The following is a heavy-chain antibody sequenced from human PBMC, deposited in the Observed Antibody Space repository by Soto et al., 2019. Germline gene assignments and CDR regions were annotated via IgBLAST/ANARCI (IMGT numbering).Heavy chain of an antibody. D-gene: IGHD2-15*01. V-gene: IGHV5-51*01. CDR2: IYPGDSDT. CDR1: GYSFTSYW. CDR3: ARQCSGGSCYGVNAFDI. J-gene: IGHJ3*02. Sequence: RESLKISCKGSGYSFTSYWIGWVRQMPGKGLEWMGIIYPGDSDTRYSPSFQGQVTISADKSISTAYLQWSSLKASDTAMYYCARQCSGGSCYGVNAFDIWGQGTMVTVSS.